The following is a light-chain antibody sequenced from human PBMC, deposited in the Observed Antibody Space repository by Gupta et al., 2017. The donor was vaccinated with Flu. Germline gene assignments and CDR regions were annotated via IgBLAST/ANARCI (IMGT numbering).Light chain of an antibody. CDR2: GAS. J-gene: IGKJ1*01. V-gene: IGKV3-20*01. Sequence: EIVLTQSPGTLSLSPGERATLSCRASQSVSSSYLAWYQQKPGQAPRLLIYGASSRATGSTDRFSGSGDGKDFTLTSSRRENEDCEVYYLQQNGSSMTFGQGTKVEIK. CDR1: QSVSSSY. CDR3: QQNGSSMT.